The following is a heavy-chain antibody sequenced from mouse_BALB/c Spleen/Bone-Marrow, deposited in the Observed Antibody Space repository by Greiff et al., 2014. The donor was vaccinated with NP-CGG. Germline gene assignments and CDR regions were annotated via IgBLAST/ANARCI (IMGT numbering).Heavy chain of an antibody. Sequence: EVMLVESGAELVKPGASVKLSCTASGFNIKDTYMHWVKQRPEQGLEWIGRIDPANGNTKYDPKFQGKATITADTSSNTAYLQLSSLTSEDTAGYYCAIYYYGSSGFAYWGQGTLVTVSA. J-gene: IGHJ3*01. D-gene: IGHD1-1*01. CDR3: AIYYYGSSGFAY. V-gene: IGHV14-3*02. CDR2: IDPANGNT. CDR1: GFNIKDTY.